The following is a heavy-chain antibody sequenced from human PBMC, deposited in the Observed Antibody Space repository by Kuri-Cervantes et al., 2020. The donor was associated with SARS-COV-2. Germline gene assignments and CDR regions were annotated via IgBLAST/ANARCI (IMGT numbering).Heavy chain of an antibody. Sequence: SETLSLTCTVSGGSLSSGDYYWTWVRQPPGKGLEWIGYIYYSGSTYYNPSLKSRVTISVDTSKNQFSLKLSSVTAADTAVYYCARARDSSIFGVVIDDAFDIWGQGTMVTVSS. V-gene: IGHV4-30-4*08. J-gene: IGHJ3*02. CDR2: IYYSGST. D-gene: IGHD3-3*01. CDR3: ARARDSSIFGVVIDDAFDI. CDR1: GGSLSSGDYY.